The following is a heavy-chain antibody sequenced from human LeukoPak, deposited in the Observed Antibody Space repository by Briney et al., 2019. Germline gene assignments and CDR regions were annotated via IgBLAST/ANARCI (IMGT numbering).Heavy chain of an antibody. CDR3: ARERDLQQQLRWISYFDY. D-gene: IGHD6-13*01. CDR2: IKQDGSEK. V-gene: IGHV3-7*01. J-gene: IGHJ4*02. Sequence: GGSLRLSCAASGFTFSSYWMSWVRQAPGKGLEWVANIKQDGSEKYYVDSVKGRFTISRDNAKNSLYLQMNSLRAEDTAVYYCARERDLQQQLRWISYFDYWGQGTLVTVSS. CDR1: GFTFSSYW.